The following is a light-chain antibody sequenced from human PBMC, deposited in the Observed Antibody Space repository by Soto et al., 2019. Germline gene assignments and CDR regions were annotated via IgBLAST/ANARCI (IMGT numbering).Light chain of an antibody. J-gene: IGKJ1*01. CDR3: QQYNVYSWT. CDR1: QNINSW. CDR2: EAS. Sequence: DIQMTQSPSSLSSSVGDRVTITCRASQNINSWLAWYQQKPGKAPKLLIYEASSLEKGVPARFGGSGSGTEFTLTISSLQPDDFATYYCQQYNVYSWTFGQGTKVDNK. V-gene: IGKV1-5*03.